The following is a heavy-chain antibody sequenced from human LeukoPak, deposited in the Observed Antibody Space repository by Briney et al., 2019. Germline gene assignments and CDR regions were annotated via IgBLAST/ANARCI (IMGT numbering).Heavy chain of an antibody. J-gene: IGHJ5*02. CDR1: DGSISSSSYY. V-gene: IGHV4-39*01. D-gene: IGHD6-13*01. CDR3: ARHIKGYSSSWYWFDP. CDR2: IYYSGST. Sequence: PSETLSLTCTVSDGSISSSSYYWGWIRQPPGKGLEWIGSIYYSGSTYYNPSLKSRVTISVDTSKNQFSLKLSSVTAADTAVYYCARHIKGYSSSWYWFDPWGQGTLVTVSS.